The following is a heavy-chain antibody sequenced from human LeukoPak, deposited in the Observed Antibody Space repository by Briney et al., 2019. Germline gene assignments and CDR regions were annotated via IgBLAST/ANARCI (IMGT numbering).Heavy chain of an antibody. CDR2: MNPNSGNT. J-gene: IGHJ4*02. CDR1: GYTFINYD. CDR3: ARRRYNWNAIDY. D-gene: IGHD1-20*01. Sequence: ASVKVSCKTSGYTFINYDINWVRQATGEGLEWMGWMNPNSGNTGYAQKFQGRITMTRDISTNTAYMELSSLRSEDTAVYYCARRRYNWNAIDYWGQGTLVTVSS. V-gene: IGHV1-8*01.